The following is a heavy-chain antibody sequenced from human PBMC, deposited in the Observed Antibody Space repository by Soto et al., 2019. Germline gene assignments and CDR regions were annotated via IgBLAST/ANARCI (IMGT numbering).Heavy chain of an antibody. Sequence: ASVKVSCKASGYTFTSYAMHWVRQAPGQRLEWMGWINAGNGNTKYSQKFQGRVTITRDTSASTAYMELSSLRSEDMAVYYCARDLLILKKRYGWFDPWGQGTLVTVSS. J-gene: IGHJ5*02. CDR3: ARDLLILKKRYGWFDP. CDR2: INAGNGNT. D-gene: IGHD3-3*02. CDR1: GYTFTSYA. V-gene: IGHV1-3*01.